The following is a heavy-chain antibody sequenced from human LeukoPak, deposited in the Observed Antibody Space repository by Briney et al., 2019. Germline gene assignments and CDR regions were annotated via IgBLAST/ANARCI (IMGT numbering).Heavy chain of an antibody. D-gene: IGHD5-12*01. CDR1: GFTFSSYD. J-gene: IGHJ6*02. V-gene: IGHV3-30*03. Sequence: PGGSLRLSCAASGFTFSSYDMHWGRQAPPKGREWVSGIIYDGRSKYYADSVKGRFTFSRDNSKNTLYLQMNSLRAEDTAVYYCARDLGYDFYYYYGMDVWGQGTTVTVSS. CDR3: ARDLGYDFYYYYGMDV. CDR2: IIYDGRSK.